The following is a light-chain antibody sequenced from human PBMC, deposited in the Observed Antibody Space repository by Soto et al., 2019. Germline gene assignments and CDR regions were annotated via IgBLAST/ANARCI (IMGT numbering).Light chain of an antibody. CDR2: AAS. J-gene: IGKJ1*01. Sequence: EIQMTQSPSSLSSSVGDEVTITCRASQTIMIYLNWYQLKPGKPPRLLIYAASTLQSGVPSRFSGSGSGTDFTLTISSPQPEDFATYSCQQSYNSPRTFGRGTKVDIK. CDR3: QQSYNSPRT. CDR1: QTIMIY. V-gene: IGKV1-39*01.